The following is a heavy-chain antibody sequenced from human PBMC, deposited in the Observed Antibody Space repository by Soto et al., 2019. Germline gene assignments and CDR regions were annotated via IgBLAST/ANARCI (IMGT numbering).Heavy chain of an antibody. J-gene: IGHJ4*02. V-gene: IGHV3-21*06. CDR2: ISSTTNYI. CDR1: GFTFTRYS. CDR3: ARESEDLTSNFDY. Sequence: GGSLRLSCAASGFTFTRYSMNWVRQAPGKGLGWVSSISSTTNYIYYGDSMKGRFTISRDNAKNSLYLEMNSLRAEDTAVYYCARESEDLTSNFDYWGQGTLVTVSS.